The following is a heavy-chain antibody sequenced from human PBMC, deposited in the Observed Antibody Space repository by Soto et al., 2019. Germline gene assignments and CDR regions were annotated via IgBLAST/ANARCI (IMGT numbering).Heavy chain of an antibody. J-gene: IGHJ6*03. CDR1: GITVRNYA. D-gene: IGHD3-16*01. CDR3: AKEPFREGGCYYYMDV. V-gene: IGHV3-23*01. Sequence: GGSLRLSCAASGITVRNYAMSGFRQVPGKGLEWVSAISGSDGSTNYADSVKGRFTISRDNSMNMLYLQMNSLRAEDTAVYYCAKEPFREGGCYYYMDVWGKGTTVNVAS. CDR2: ISGSDGST.